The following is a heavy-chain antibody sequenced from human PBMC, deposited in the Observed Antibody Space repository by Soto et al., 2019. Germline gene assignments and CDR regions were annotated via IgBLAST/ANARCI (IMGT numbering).Heavy chain of an antibody. CDR3: WREGGGIAAAGAGNDAFDI. D-gene: IGHD6-13*01. J-gene: IGHJ3*02. V-gene: IGHV1-2*02. CDR2: INPNSGDP. Sequence: QVQLVQSGAEVKKPGASVTVSCKASGYTLSDYYIQWVRQAPGQGHEWMAWINPNSGDPSYEQKFQGRVTMSSYKSINTAFMELRWLRSEDTAVYYCWREGGGIAAAGAGNDAFDIWGQGTKVTVSS. CDR1: GYTLSDYY.